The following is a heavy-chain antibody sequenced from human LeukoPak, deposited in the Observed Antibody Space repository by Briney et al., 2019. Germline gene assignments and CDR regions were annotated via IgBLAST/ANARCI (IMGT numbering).Heavy chain of an antibody. CDR3: ARGTDDYVWGTDDY. D-gene: IGHD3-16*01. CDR1: GFTVSSNY. V-gene: IGHV3-53*01. J-gene: IGHJ4*02. CDR2: IYSGGST. Sequence: GGSLRLSCAASGFTVSSNYMSWVRQAPGKGLEWVSVIYSGGSTYYADSVKGRFTISRDNSKNTLYLQMNSLRAEDTAVYYCARGTDDYVWGTDDYWDQGTLVTVSS.